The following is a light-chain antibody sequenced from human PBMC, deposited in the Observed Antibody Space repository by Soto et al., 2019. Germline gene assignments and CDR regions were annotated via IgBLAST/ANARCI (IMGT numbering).Light chain of an antibody. CDR2: DVS. V-gene: IGLV2-14*01. CDR1: SSDVGGYNY. CDR3: NSYTGSSTPYV. J-gene: IGLJ1*01. Sequence: QSALTQPASVSGSPGQSITIYCTGTSSDVGGYNYVSWYQQHPGKAPKLMIYDVSNRPSGVSNRFSGSKSGNTASLTISGLQADDEADYYCNSYTGSSTPYVFGTGTKLTVL.